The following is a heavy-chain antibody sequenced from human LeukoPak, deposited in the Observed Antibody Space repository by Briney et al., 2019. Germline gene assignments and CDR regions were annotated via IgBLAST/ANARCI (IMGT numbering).Heavy chain of an antibody. CDR2: MSGSGGSI. J-gene: IGHJ4*02. V-gene: IGHV3-23*01. CDR3: AKDHNWNYFDY. CDR1: GFTFSNYA. D-gene: IGHD1-20*01. Sequence: PGGSLRLSCAASGFTFSNYAMTWVRQAPGKGLEWVSAMSGSGGSIHYADSAKGRFTISRDNSKNTLYLQMNSLRAEDTAVYYCAKDHNWNYFDYWGQGTLVTVSS.